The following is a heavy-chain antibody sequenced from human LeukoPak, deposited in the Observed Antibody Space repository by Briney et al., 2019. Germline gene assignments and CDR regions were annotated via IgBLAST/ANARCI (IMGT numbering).Heavy chain of an antibody. J-gene: IGHJ2*01. CDR1: GFTFSSYW. CDR2: INSDGSST. Sequence: GGSLRLSCAASGFTFSSYWMSWVRQAPGKGLVWVSRINSDGSSTSYADSVKGRFTISRDNAKNTLYLQMNSLRAEDTAVYYCAKEKSYWYFDLWGRGTLVTVSS. CDR3: AKEKSYWYFDL. V-gene: IGHV3-74*01.